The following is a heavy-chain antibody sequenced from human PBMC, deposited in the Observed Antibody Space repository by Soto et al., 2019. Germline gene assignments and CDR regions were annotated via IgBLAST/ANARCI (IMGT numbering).Heavy chain of an antibody. Sequence: QVQLVQSGAEVKKPGASVKVSCKASGYTFTSYDINWVRQATGQGLEWMGWMNPNSGNTGYAQKFQGRVTMTRNTSISTAYMELSSLRSEDTAVYYCARGDIVVVPPADRNWYFDLWGRGTLVTVSS. D-gene: IGHD2-2*01. V-gene: IGHV1-8*01. J-gene: IGHJ2*01. CDR3: ARGDIVVVPPADRNWYFDL. CDR1: GYTFTSYD. CDR2: MNPNSGNT.